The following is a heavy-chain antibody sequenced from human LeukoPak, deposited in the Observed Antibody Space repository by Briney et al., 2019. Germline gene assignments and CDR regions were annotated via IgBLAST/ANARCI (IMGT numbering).Heavy chain of an antibody. V-gene: IGHV3-53*01. Sequence: GGSLRLSCAASGFTVSDSFMTWVRQAPGKGLEWVSVIYVAGSTYYADSVKGRFTISKDSSKTILYLQMNSLRAEDAAVYFCAKGSAAGRPYYFDYWGQGTLVTVSS. D-gene: IGHD6-25*01. CDR3: AKGSAAGRPYYFDY. CDR2: IYVAGST. CDR1: GFTVSDSF. J-gene: IGHJ4*02.